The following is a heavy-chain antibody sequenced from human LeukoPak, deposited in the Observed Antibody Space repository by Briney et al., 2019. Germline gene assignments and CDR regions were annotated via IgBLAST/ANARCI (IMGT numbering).Heavy chain of an antibody. CDR2: ISGSGAGA. J-gene: IGHJ4*02. V-gene: IGHV3-23*01. Sequence: AGGSLRLSCAASGFTFSSYAMSWVRQAPGKGLEWVSTISGSGAGAYYPDSVKGRFTISRDNSKNTLYLQMNGLRAEDTAVYYCAKDAFHDSSGYYSPFDYWGQGTLVTVSS. D-gene: IGHD3-22*01. CDR3: AKDAFHDSSGYYSPFDY. CDR1: GFTFSSYA.